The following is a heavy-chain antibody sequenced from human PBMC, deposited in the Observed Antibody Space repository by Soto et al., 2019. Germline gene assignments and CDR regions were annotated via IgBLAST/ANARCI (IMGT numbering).Heavy chain of an antibody. J-gene: IGHJ4*02. Sequence: QVQLQQGGAGLLKPSETLSLTCAVYGWSFSGYYWSWIRQPPGKGLEWIGETNHSGSTNYNPSLNSRVTISVATSKHQFSLKLGSVTAADTAVYYCASHRPRYCSGGSCYSSNPSWGQGTLVTVSS. V-gene: IGHV4-34*01. CDR2: TNHSGST. CDR1: GWSFSGYY. CDR3: ASHRPRYCSGGSCYSSNPS. D-gene: IGHD2-15*01.